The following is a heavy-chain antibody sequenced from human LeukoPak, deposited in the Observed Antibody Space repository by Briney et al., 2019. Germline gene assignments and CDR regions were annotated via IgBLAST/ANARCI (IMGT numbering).Heavy chain of an antibody. CDR3: ASGGGYCSSTSCHSFDY. CDR1: GGTFSSYA. CDR2: IIPIFGTA. V-gene: IGHV1-69*05. J-gene: IGHJ4*02. D-gene: IGHD2-2*01. Sequence: GASVKVSCKASGGTFSSYAISWVRQAPGQGLEWMGGIIPIFGTANYVQKFQGRVTITTDESTSTAYMELSSLRSEDTAVYYCASGGGYCSSTSCHSFDYWGQGTLVTVSS.